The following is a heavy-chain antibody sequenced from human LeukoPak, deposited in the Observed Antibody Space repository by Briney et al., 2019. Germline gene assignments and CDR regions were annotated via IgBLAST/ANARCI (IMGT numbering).Heavy chain of an antibody. V-gene: IGHV3-48*01. CDR3: AKDSGGGYYYMDV. Sequence: GGSLRLSCAASGFTFSSYSMNWVRQAPGKGLEWVSYISSSSTISYADSVKGRFTISRDNAKNSLYLQMNSLRAEDTAVYYCAKDSGGGYYYMDVWGKGTTVTVSS. CDR1: GFTFSSYS. J-gene: IGHJ6*03. D-gene: IGHD4-23*01. CDR2: ISSSSTI.